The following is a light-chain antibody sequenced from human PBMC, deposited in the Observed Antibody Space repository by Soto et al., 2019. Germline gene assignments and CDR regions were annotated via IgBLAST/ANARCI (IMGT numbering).Light chain of an antibody. CDR3: CSYAGSSTYV. CDR2: EVS. Sequence: QSALTQPASVSGSPGQSITISCTGTSSDVGSYNLVSWYQQHPGKAPKLMIYEVSKRPSGVSNRFSGSKSGNTASLTISGLQAEDEADYYCCSYAGSSTYVFGPRTKLTVL. J-gene: IGLJ1*01. V-gene: IGLV2-23*02. CDR1: SSDVGSYNL.